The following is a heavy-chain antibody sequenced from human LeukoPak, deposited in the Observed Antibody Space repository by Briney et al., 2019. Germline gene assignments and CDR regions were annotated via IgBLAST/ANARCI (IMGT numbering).Heavy chain of an antibody. Sequence: ASVKVSCKASGDTFTSSGISWVRQAPGQGLEWMGWISVHNGNTNYAQKFQGRLTKTTDTGTITAYMELRSLRFDDTAVYYCARDPEYSSGGGWGQGTLVTVSS. CDR3: ARDPEYSSGGG. D-gene: IGHD6-19*01. J-gene: IGHJ4*02. V-gene: IGHV1-18*01. CDR2: ISVHNGNT. CDR1: GDTFTSSG.